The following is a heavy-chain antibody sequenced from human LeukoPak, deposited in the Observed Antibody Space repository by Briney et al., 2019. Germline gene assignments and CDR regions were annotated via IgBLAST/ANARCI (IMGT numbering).Heavy chain of an antibody. J-gene: IGHJ5*02. CDR3: ARDAVIGELLWFGDGFDP. CDR1: GGSISSYY. Sequence: SETLSLTCTVSGGSISSYYWSWIRQPPGKGLEWIGYIYYSGSTNYNPSLKSRVTMSVDTSKNQISLELKSVTAADTAVYYCARDAVIGELLWFGDGFDPWGQGTLVSVSS. CDR2: IYYSGST. V-gene: IGHV4-59*12. D-gene: IGHD3-10*01.